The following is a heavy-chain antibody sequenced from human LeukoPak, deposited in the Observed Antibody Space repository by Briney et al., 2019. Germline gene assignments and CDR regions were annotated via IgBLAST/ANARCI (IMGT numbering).Heavy chain of an antibody. V-gene: IGHV1-2*02. CDR2: INPNSGGT. Sequence: ASVTVSCKASGYTFTGYYMHWVRQAPGQGLEWMGWINPNSGGTNYAQKFQGRVTMTRDTSISTAYMELSRLRSDDTAVYYCARLPVGYCSSTSCPDYWGQGTLVTVSS. D-gene: IGHD2-2*01. J-gene: IGHJ4*02. CDR3: ARLPVGYCSSTSCPDY. CDR1: GYTFTGYY.